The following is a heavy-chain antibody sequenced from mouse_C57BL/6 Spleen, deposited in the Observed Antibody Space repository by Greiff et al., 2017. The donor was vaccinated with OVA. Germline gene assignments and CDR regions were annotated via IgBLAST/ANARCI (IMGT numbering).Heavy chain of an antibody. Sequence: EVMLVESGGGLVKPGGSLKLSCAASGFTFSDYGMHWVRQAPEKGLEWVAYISSGSSTIYYADTVKGRFTISRDNAKNTLFLQMTSLRSEDTAMYYCAEASPSRGAMDYWGQGTSVTVSS. V-gene: IGHV5-17*01. D-gene: IGHD6-2*01. CDR2: ISSGSSTI. CDR3: AEASPSRGAMDY. J-gene: IGHJ4*01. CDR1: GFTFSDYG.